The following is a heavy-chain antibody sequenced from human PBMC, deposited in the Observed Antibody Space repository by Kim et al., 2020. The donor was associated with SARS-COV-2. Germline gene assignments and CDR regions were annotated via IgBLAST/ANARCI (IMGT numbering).Heavy chain of an antibody. CDR3: ARGPLYY. CDR1: GFTFSSFW. V-gene: IGHV3-7*01. CDR2: TKSDGGDN. Sequence: GGSLRLSCAASGFTFSSFWMTWVRQAPGKGLEWVATTKSDGGDNYYVDSVKGRLTICRDNAKNSPYLQMNSLRVEDTAIYYCARGPLYYWGQGTLVTVSS. J-gene: IGHJ4*02.